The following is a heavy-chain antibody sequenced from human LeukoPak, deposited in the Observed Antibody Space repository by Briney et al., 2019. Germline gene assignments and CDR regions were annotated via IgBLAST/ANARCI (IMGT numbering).Heavy chain of an antibody. CDR2: ISYDGSNK. CDR3: ARFSGSSFDC. CDR1: GFTFSRYA. Sequence: GGSLRLSCAASGFTFSRYAMHWVRQAPGKGLEWVAVISYDGSNKYYADSVKGRFTISRDNSKNTLYLQMNSLRAEDTAVYYCARFSGSSFDCWGQGTLVTVSS. J-gene: IGHJ4*02. V-gene: IGHV3-30*04.